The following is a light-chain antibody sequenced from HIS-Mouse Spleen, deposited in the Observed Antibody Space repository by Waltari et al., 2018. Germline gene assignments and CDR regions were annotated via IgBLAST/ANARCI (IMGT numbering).Light chain of an antibody. J-gene: IGLJ2*01. V-gene: IGLV2-14*03. CDR2: DVS. Sequence: QSALTQPASVSGSPGQSLTISCTGTSSDVGGYHSVSWYQQPPGKAPKLMIYDVSNRPSGVSNRFSGSKSGNTASLTISGLQAEDEADYYCSSYTSSSTVFGGGTKLTVL. CDR3: SSYTSSSTV. CDR1: SSDVGGYHS.